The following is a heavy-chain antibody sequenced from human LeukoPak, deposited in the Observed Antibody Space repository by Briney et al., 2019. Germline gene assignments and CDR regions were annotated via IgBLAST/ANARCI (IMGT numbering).Heavy chain of an antibody. CDR2: ISGSGGST. Sequence: PGGSVRLSCAASGFTFSSYAMSWVRQAPGKGLEWVSAISGSGGSTYYADSVKGRFTISRDNSKNTLYLQMNSMTSEDTALCYRANRRPEPAGVGLDPWGQGTLVTVSS. J-gene: IGHJ5*02. V-gene: IGHV3-23*01. D-gene: IGHD1-14*01. CDR3: ANRRPEPAGVGLDP. CDR1: GFTFSSYA.